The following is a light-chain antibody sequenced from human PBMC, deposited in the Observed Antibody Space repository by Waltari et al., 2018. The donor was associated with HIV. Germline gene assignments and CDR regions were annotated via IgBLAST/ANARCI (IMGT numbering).Light chain of an antibody. J-gene: IGLJ3*02. V-gene: IGLV2-14*01. CDR3: SSYTTTFTWV. CDR2: EVS. CDR1: SSDFSDYNY. Sequence: QSALTQPASVSGSPGQSIAISCSGTSSDFSDYNYVSCYQQHPGKAPKLMLYEVSNRPSGVPDRFSGSKSGNTASLTISGLQAEDEADYYCSSYTTTFTWVFGGGTKLTVL.